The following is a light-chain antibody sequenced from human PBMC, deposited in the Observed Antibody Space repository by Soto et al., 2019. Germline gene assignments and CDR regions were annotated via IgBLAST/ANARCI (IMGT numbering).Light chain of an antibody. CDR1: QSVSSS. CDR2: GAS. CDR3: QHYNNWPRT. V-gene: IGKV3-15*01. Sequence: EIVMTQSPATLSVSPGERATLSCRASQSVSSSLAWYQQKPGQAPRLLIYGASTRATGIPDRCSGSRAGTECTLTISSLQSEDFAVYYCQHYNNWPRTFGQGTKVEIK. J-gene: IGKJ1*01.